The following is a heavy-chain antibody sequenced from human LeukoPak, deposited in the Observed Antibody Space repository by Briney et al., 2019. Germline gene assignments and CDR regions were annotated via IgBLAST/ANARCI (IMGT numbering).Heavy chain of an antibody. J-gene: IGHJ5*02. Sequence: SETLSLTCAVSGGSISSGGYSWSWIRQPPGKGLEWIGYIYHSGSTYYNPSLKSRVTISVDRSKNQFSLKLSSVTAADTAVYYCARAGTTAWFDPWGLGTLVTVSS. CDR3: ARAGTTAWFDP. CDR1: GGSISSGGYS. V-gene: IGHV4-30-2*01. CDR2: IYHSGST. D-gene: IGHD1-1*01.